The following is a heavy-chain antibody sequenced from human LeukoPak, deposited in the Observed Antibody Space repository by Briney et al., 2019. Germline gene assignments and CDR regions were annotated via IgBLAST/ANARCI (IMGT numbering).Heavy chain of an antibody. Sequence: SETLSLTCTVSGGSISSYYWSWIRQPPGKGLEWIGYIYYSGSTNYNPSLKSRVTISVDTSKNQFSLKLGSVTAADTAVYYCARGSSSWYGSLSFDYWGQGTLVTVSS. CDR2: IYYSGST. V-gene: IGHV4-59*01. CDR1: GGSISSYY. J-gene: IGHJ4*02. CDR3: ARGSSSWYGSLSFDY. D-gene: IGHD6-13*01.